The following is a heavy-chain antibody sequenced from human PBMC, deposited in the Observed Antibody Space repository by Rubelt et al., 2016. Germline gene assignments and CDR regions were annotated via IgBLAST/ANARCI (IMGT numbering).Heavy chain of an antibody. Sequence: EVQLLESGGGLVQPGGCLRLSCAASGFSFNTYWMTWVRQAPGQGLEWVSSISKSSTYIHYADSVKGRFTISRDNAKNSLYLQMNSLSAEDTAVYFCAREDYYDSVGTDHDAFNVWGQGTMVTVSS. D-gene: IGHD3-22*01. CDR3: AREDYYDSVGTDHDAFNV. V-gene: IGHV3-21*01. CDR2: ISKSSTYI. CDR1: GFSFNTYW. J-gene: IGHJ3*01.